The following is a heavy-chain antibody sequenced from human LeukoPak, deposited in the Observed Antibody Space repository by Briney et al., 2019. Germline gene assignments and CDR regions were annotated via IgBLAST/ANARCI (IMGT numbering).Heavy chain of an antibody. D-gene: IGHD4-23*01. Sequence: GGSLRLSCAASGFTFSSYAMHWVRQAPGKGLEYVSAISSNGGSTYYANSVKGRFTISRDNSKNTLYLQMGSLRAEDMAVYYCARDRSMVTTQGVYYFDYWGQGTLVTVSS. CDR3: ARDRSMVTTQGVYYFDY. CDR1: GFTFSSYA. V-gene: IGHV3-64*01. J-gene: IGHJ4*02. CDR2: ISSNGGST.